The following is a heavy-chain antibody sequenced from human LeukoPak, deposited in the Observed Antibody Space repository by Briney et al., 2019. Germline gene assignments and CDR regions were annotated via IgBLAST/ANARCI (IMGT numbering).Heavy chain of an antibody. CDR2: IKQDGSEK. V-gene: IGHV3-7*01. J-gene: IGHJ4*02. Sequence: GGSLRLSCAASGFTFSSYWMSWVRQAPGKGLEWVANIKQDGSEKYYVDSVKGRFTISRDNSQNTLYLQMNTLRAEDTAVYYCATALGTGAPFEYWGQGTLVTVSS. D-gene: IGHD2-8*02. CDR1: GFTFSSYW. CDR3: ATALGTGAPFEY.